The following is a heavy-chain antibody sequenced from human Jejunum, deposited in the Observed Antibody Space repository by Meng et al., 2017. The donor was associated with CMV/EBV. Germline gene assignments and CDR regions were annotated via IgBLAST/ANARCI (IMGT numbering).Heavy chain of an antibody. D-gene: IGHD1-26*01. CDR3: ARDWEGANPYYYSGMDV. V-gene: IGHV4-61*08. Sequence: SGGYYWSWIRQAPGKGLEWIGYIYYSGTTYYKPSLKSRVTISLAKARNQFSLTLRSVTAADTAVYYCARDWEGANPYYYSGMDVWGQGTTVTVSS. CDR2: IYYSGTT. J-gene: IGHJ6*02. CDR1: SGGYY.